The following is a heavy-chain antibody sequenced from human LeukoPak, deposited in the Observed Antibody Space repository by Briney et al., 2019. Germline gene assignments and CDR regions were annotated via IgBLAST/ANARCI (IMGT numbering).Heavy chain of an antibody. CDR1: AFSFSSYG. Sequence: QTGGSLRLSCAASAFSFSSYGMHWVRQAPGKGLEWVALIWCDGSNRYYADAVKGRFTISRDNAKNTLYLQMNSLRAEDTAVYYCARRADDAFDIWGQGTMVTVSS. V-gene: IGHV3-33*01. CDR2: IWCDGSNR. J-gene: IGHJ3*02. CDR3: ARRADDAFDI.